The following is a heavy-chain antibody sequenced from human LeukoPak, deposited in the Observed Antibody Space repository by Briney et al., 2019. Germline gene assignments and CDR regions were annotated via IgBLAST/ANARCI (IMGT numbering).Heavy chain of an antibody. Sequence: ASVKVSCKASGYTFTGYYMHWVRQAPGQGLEWMGWINPNSGGTNYAQKFQGRVTMTRDTSISTAYMELSRLRSDDTAVYYCARVGIPYSSGWYSYWGRGTLVTVSS. D-gene: IGHD6-19*01. CDR3: ARVGIPYSSGWYSY. V-gene: IGHV1-2*02. CDR1: GYTFTGYY. CDR2: INPNSGGT. J-gene: IGHJ4*02.